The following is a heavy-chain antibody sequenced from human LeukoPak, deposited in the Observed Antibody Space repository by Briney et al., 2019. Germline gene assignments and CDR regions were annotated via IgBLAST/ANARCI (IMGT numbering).Heavy chain of an antibody. CDR2: IYTSGST. J-gene: IGHJ6*03. V-gene: IGHV4-4*09. CDR3: ANYIRTVHYYMDV. D-gene: IGHD4-11*01. CDR1: GGSFDSKY. Sequence: PSETLSLTCSVSGGSFDSKYWSWIRQPPGKGLEWIGYIYTSGSTNFNPSLRSRVAMSIDTSKNQFSLKVYSVTAADTAVYYCANYIRTVHYYMDVWRKGTTVIVSS.